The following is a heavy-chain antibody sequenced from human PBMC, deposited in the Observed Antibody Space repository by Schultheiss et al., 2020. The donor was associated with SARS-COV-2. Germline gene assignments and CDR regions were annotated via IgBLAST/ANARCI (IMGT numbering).Heavy chain of an antibody. Sequence: SETLSLTCTVSGGSISSYYWSWIRQPPGKGLEWIGYIYYSGSTNYNPSLESRVTISVDTSKNQFSLKLSSVTAADTAVYYCASLVGATHWFDYWGQGTLVTVSS. CDR1: GGSISSYY. J-gene: IGHJ4*02. D-gene: IGHD1-26*01. V-gene: IGHV4-59*01. CDR2: IYYSGST. CDR3: ASLVGATHWFDY.